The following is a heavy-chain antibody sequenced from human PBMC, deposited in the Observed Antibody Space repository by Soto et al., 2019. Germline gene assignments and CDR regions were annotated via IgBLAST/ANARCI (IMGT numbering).Heavy chain of an antibody. CDR2: ISNGGSFI. V-gene: IGHV3-11*04. D-gene: IGHD1-26*01. Sequence: PGGSLRLSCAASGFTFSDYYMSWIRQAPGKGLEYISYISNGGSFIYYADSVKGRFTISRNNAKNSLFLQVNSLSDEDTAVYYCARDPDPYCFYALDVWGQGTTVTVSS. CDR3: ARDPDPYCFYALDV. J-gene: IGHJ6*02. CDR1: GFTFSDYY.